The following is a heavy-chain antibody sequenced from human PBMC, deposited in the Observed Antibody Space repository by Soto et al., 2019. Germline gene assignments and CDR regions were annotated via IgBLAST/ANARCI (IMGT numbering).Heavy chain of an antibody. V-gene: IGHV4-39*01. Sequence: SETLSLTCTVSGGSISSSSYYWGWIRQRPGKGLEWIGSIYYSGSTYYNPSLKSRVTISVDTSKNQFSLKLSSVTAADTAVYYCASPKIAFYNWFDPWGQGTLVTVSS. CDR1: GGSISSSSYY. D-gene: IGHD3-3*02. CDR2: IYYSGST. CDR3: ASPKIAFYNWFDP. J-gene: IGHJ5*02.